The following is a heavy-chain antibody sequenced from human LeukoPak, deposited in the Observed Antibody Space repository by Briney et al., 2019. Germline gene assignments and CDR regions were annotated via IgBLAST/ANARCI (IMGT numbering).Heavy chain of an antibody. Sequence: PSETLSLTCTVSGGSISSYYWRWIRQPAGKALEWIGRIYTSGSTNYNPSLKSRVTMSVDTFKNQFSLKLSSVTAADTAVYYCARDGTVTTFGWFDPWGQGTLVTVSS. J-gene: IGHJ5*02. D-gene: IGHD4-17*01. CDR1: GGSISSYY. CDR3: ARDGTVTTFGWFDP. CDR2: IYTSGST. V-gene: IGHV4-4*07.